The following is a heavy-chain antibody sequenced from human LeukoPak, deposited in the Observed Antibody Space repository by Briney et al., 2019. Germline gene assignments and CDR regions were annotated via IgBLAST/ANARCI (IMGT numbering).Heavy chain of an antibody. Sequence: GGSLRLSCAASGFTFSSYDMHWVRQATGKGLEWVSAIGTAGDTYYPGSAKGRFTISRENAKNSLYLQMNSLRAGDTAVYYCARGGYSSGWYKADAFDIWGQGIMVTVSS. V-gene: IGHV3-13*01. CDR2: IGTAGDT. J-gene: IGHJ3*02. CDR3: ARGGYSSGWYKADAFDI. D-gene: IGHD6-19*01. CDR1: GFTFSSYD.